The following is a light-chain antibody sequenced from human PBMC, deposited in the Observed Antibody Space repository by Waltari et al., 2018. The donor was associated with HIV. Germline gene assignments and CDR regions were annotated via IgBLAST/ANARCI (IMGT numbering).Light chain of an antibody. CDR2: DYT. V-gene: IGLV3-21*02. Sequence: SFVLPRPPSVSVAPVQTARITCGGNNIGSKNVHWYQQKPGQAPVVVVHDYTDRPSGIPERFSGSNSGNTATLTISRVEAGDEADYHCQVWDTSSDHVIFGGGTKLTVL. CDR3: QVWDTSSDHVI. CDR1: NIGSKN. J-gene: IGLJ2*01.